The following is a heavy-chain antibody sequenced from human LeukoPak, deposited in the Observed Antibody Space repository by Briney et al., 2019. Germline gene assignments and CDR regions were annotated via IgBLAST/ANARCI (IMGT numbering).Heavy chain of an antibody. J-gene: IGHJ5*02. CDR3: ARILGSFDP. Sequence: QPGGSLRLSCAASGFTFSSFEMNWVRQAPGKGLEWVSYISSSGSTIYYADSVKGRFTISRDNAKNSLYLQMNSLRAEDTAVYYCARILGSFDPWGQGTLVTVSS. CDR2: ISSSGSTI. D-gene: IGHD3-10*01. V-gene: IGHV3-48*03. CDR1: GFTFSSFE.